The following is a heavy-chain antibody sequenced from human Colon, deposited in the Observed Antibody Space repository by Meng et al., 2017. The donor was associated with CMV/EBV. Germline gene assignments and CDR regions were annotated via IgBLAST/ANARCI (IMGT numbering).Heavy chain of an antibody. D-gene: IGHD6-13*01. CDR1: GGTFDTST. J-gene: IGHJ5*02. CDR3: ARGKQAGFDL. V-gene: IGHV1-69*12. Sequence: QVQVVQSGAEGEKPWSSVKVSCKASGGTFDTSTFNWVRQAPGQVLDWMGGIIPMFGSPSYSQKFRGRVTITADELEVNSLRSEDTAVYYCARGKQAGFDLWGQGTLVTVSS. CDR2: IIPMFGSP.